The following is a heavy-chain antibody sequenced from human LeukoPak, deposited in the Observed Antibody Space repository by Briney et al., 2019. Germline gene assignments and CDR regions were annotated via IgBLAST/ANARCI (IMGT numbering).Heavy chain of an antibody. CDR2: IIPIFGTA. CDR3: ARYYYDSSGELNWFDP. Sequence: SVKVSCKASGYTFTSYAISWVRQAPGQGLEWMGGIIPIFGTANYAQKFQGRVTITADESTSTAYMELSSLRSEDTAVYYCARYYYDSSGELNWFDPWGQGTLVTVSS. D-gene: IGHD3-22*01. J-gene: IGHJ5*02. V-gene: IGHV1-69*13. CDR1: GYTFTSYA.